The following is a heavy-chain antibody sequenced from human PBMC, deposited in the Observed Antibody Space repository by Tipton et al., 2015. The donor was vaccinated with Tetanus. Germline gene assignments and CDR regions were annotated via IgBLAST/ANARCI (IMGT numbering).Heavy chain of an antibody. J-gene: IGHJ4*02. D-gene: IGHD1-7*01. CDR3: ARGHSPLYNWNFGYFDL. CDR2: IIPAFTTV. V-gene: IGHV1-69*18. CDR1: GGGFSKFA. Sequence: QLVQSGAEVKKPGSSVKVSCKASGGGFSKFAISWVRQAPGQGLELMGTIIPAFTTVTYEQKFRGRVTITADGSTSTAYIELSSLTSDDTAVYFCARGHSPLYNWNFGYFDLWGQGTLVTVSS.